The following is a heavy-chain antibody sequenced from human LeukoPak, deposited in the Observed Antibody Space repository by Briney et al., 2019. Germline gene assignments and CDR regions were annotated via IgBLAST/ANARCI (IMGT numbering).Heavy chain of an antibody. J-gene: IGHJ4*02. CDR2: ISGSGAST. V-gene: IGHV3-23*01. Sequence: PGGSLRLSCAASGFTFSSFAMTWVRQAPGKGLEWVSAISGSGASTYYADSVKGRSTISRDNSKNTLYLQMNSLRAEDTAVHYCAKGRGSPYYFEYWGQGTLVTVSS. CDR1: GFTFSSFA. D-gene: IGHD1-26*01. CDR3: AKGRGSPYYFEY.